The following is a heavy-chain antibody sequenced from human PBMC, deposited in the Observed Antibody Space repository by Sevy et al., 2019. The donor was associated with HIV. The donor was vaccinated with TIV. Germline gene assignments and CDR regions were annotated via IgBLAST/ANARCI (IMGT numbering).Heavy chain of an antibody. J-gene: IGHJ3*02. D-gene: IGHD3-22*01. CDR1: GFTFRSYS. Sequence: GGSLRLSCAASGFTFRSYSMNWVRQAPGKGLEWVSYISSSSGTIYYADSVKGRFTISRDNAKNSLYLQMNSLRDEDTAVYYCARDLRYVSSGVSGAFDIWGQGTMVTVSS. CDR3: ARDLRYVSSGVSGAFDI. CDR2: ISSSSGTI. V-gene: IGHV3-48*02.